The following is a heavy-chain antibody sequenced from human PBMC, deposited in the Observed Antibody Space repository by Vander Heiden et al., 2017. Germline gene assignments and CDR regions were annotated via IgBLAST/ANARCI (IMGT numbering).Heavy chain of an antibody. D-gene: IGHD3-16*01. CDR1: GFTFSAYS. Sequence: EVQLVESGGGLVKPGESLRLSCAASGFTFSAYSMHWVRQAPGKGLEWVSSISSGSDYIFYADSMKGRFTISRDNAKNSLFLQMNDLRAEDTAVYFCARSPLKGAEDYWGQGTLVTVSS. J-gene: IGHJ4*02. CDR3: ARSPLKGAEDY. V-gene: IGHV3-21*01. CDR2: ISSGSDYI.